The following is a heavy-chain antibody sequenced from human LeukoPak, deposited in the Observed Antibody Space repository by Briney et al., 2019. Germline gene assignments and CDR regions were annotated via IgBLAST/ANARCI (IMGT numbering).Heavy chain of an antibody. CDR1: GFTLSSYA. CDR2: ISYDGSNK. D-gene: IGHD3-10*01. Sequence: GGSLRLSCAASGFTLSSYAMHWVRQAPGKGLEWVAVISYDGSNKYYADSVKGRFTISRDNSKNTLYLQMNSLRAEDTAVYYCARAPSLLLWFGEYFDYWGQGTLVTVSS. J-gene: IGHJ4*02. CDR3: ARAPSLLLWFGEYFDY. V-gene: IGHV3-30*04.